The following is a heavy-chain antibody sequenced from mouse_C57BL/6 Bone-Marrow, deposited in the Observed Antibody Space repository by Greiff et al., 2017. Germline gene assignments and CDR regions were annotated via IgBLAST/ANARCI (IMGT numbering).Heavy chain of an antibody. Sequence: QVQLQQPGAELVRPGTSVKLSCKASGYTFTSYWMHWVKQRPGQGLEWIGVIDPSDSYTNYNQKFKGKATLTVDTSSSTAYMQLSSLTSEDSAVYYCARVDGSSPAWFAYWGQGTLVTVSA. D-gene: IGHD1-1*01. CDR3: ARVDGSSPAWFAY. CDR2: IDPSDSYT. J-gene: IGHJ3*01. CDR1: GYTFTSYW. V-gene: IGHV1-59*01.